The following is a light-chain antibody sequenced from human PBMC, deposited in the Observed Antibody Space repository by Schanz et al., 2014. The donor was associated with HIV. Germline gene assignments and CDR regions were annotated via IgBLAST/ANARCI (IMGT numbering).Light chain of an antibody. CDR1: SSDVGSSNL. CDR3: SSLSTSGAPV. CDR2: EVT. Sequence: QSVLTQPVSVSGSPGQTITISCTGTSSDVGSSNLVSWYQQHPGSAPRLMIYEVTKRPSGVSDRFSGSKSGNTASLTISGLQAGDEADYYCSSLSTSGAPVFGTGTKLTVL. J-gene: IGLJ1*01. V-gene: IGLV2-14*02.